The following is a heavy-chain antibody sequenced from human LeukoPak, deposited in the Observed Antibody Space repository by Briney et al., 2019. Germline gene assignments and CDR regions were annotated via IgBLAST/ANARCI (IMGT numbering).Heavy chain of an antibody. Sequence: SETLSLTCSVSGGSLSSYYWSWIRQPAGKGLGWIGRIYTCGSTNYNPSLKSRDTMSVDTSKNQFSLKLSSGTAADTAVDYCARSRRDIVVVVAARSWFDPWGQGTLVTVSS. CDR1: GGSLSSYY. CDR2: IYTCGST. CDR3: ARSRRDIVVVVAARSWFDP. V-gene: IGHV4-4*07. J-gene: IGHJ5*02. D-gene: IGHD2-15*01.